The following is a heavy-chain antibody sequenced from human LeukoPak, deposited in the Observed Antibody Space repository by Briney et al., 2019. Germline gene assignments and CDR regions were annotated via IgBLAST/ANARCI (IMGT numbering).Heavy chain of an antibody. CDR1: GYTFTSHY. CDR3: AASGFGFGELPSYFYYYMDV. D-gene: IGHD3-10*01. Sequence: ASVKVSCKASGYTFTSHYMHWVRQAPGQGLEWMGIINPSGGSTSYAQKFQGRVTMTRDMSTSTVYMELSSLRSEDTAVYYCAASGFGFGELPSYFYYYMDVWGKGTTVTISS. CDR2: INPSGGST. V-gene: IGHV1-46*01. J-gene: IGHJ6*03.